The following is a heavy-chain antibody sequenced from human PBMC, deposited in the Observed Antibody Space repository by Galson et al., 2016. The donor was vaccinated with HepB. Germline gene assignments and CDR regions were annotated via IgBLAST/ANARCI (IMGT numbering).Heavy chain of an antibody. Sequence: SETLSLTCTVSGASISSSFYYWGWVRQPPGKGLEWIGSIYYTGNTKYNPSLKSRVSMSVDTSKSEFSLKLTSVTAADTASYFCASIVGLYNWFDPWGQGTPVTVSS. V-gene: IGHV4-39*01. CDR2: IYYTGNT. CDR3: ASIVGLYNWFDP. J-gene: IGHJ5*02. D-gene: IGHD3-10*01. CDR1: GASISSSFYY.